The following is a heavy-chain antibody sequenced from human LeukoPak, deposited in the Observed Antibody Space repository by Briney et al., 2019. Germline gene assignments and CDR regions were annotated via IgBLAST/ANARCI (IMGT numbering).Heavy chain of an antibody. Sequence: GGSLRLSRAASGFQFGDFWMAWVRQTPGKGLEWVADIKEDGSEEHYVDSVKGRFAIPRDNDRNSLFLQMNSLRGDDTAVYFCVRDSRPGGAVGLHHNFDLWGLGTRVTVSS. J-gene: IGHJ4*02. CDR2: IKEDGSEE. D-gene: IGHD1-26*01. CDR3: VRDSRPGGAVGLHHNFDL. V-gene: IGHV3-7*01. CDR1: GFQFGDFW.